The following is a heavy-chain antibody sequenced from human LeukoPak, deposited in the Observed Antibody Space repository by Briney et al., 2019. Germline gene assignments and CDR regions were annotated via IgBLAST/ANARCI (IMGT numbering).Heavy chain of an antibody. V-gene: IGHV3-7*01. CDR3: ARSKVTYYDFWSGYTYYYYMDV. CDR1: GFTFSSYW. Sequence: GGSLRLSCAASGFTFSSYWMSWVRQAPGKGLEWVANIKQDGSEKYYVDSVKGRFTISRDNAKNSLYLQMNSLRAEDTAVYYCARSKVTYYDFWSGYTYYYYMDVWGKGTTVTVSS. CDR2: IKQDGSEK. D-gene: IGHD3-3*01. J-gene: IGHJ6*03.